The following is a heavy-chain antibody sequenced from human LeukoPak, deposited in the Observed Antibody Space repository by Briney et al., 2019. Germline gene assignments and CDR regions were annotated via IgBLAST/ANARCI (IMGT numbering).Heavy chain of an antibody. J-gene: IGHJ3*02. Sequence: PGGSLRLSCAASGFTVSSNYMSWVRQAPGKGLEWVSVIYSGGSTYYADSVKGGFTISRDNSKNTLYLQMNSLRAEDTAVYYCAREIHPATNYGGNSDAFDIWGQGTMVTVSS. CDR1: GFTVSSNY. V-gene: IGHV3-53*01. CDR2: IYSGGST. D-gene: IGHD4-23*01. CDR3: AREIHPATNYGGNSDAFDI.